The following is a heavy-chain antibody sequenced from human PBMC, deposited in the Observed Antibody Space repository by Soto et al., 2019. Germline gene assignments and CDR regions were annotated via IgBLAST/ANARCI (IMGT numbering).Heavy chain of an antibody. D-gene: IGHD3-22*01. J-gene: IGHJ3*02. CDR2: IKSKTDGGTT. V-gene: IGHV3-15*01. CDR1: GFTFSNAW. Sequence: PGGSLRLSXAASGFTFSNAWMSWVRQAPGKGLEWVGRIKSKTDGGTTDYAAPVKGRFTISRDDSKNTLYLQMNSLKTEDTAVYYCTTAPGYYELFDIWGQGTMVTVSS. CDR3: TTAPGYYELFDI.